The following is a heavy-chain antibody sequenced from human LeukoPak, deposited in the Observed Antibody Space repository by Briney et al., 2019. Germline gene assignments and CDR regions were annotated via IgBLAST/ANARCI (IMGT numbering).Heavy chain of an antibody. D-gene: IGHD3-22*01. CDR2: ISSSSSTI. Sequence: GGSLRLSCAASGFTFTSYSMNWVRQAPRKGLEWVSYISSSSSTIYYADSVKGRFTISRDNAKNSLYLQMNSLRAEDTAVYYCASGIDSSGYYAYYYGMDVWGQGTTVSVSS. CDR3: ASGIDSSGYYAYYYGMDV. CDR1: GFTFTSYS. J-gene: IGHJ6*02. V-gene: IGHV3-48*01.